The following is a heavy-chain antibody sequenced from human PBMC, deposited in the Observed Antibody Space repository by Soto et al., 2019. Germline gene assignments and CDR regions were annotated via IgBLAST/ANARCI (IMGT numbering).Heavy chain of an antibody. J-gene: IGHJ4*02. Sequence: QVQLQESGPGLVKPSQTLSLTCTVSAGSIRSGDYYCTWIRQPPGKGLEWIGYIDHSGSAYYNPSLKSRATISIDTSNNQFSLKMTSVTAADTAVYYCAGELGTFYFEPWGQGTLVTVSS. CDR1: AGSIRSGDYY. V-gene: IGHV4-30-4*01. D-gene: IGHD7-27*01. CDR3: AGELGTFYFEP. CDR2: IDHSGSA.